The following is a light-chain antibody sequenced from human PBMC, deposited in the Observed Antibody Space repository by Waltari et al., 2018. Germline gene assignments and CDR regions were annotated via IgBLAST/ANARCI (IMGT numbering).Light chain of an antibody. V-gene: IGKV1-5*03. CDR3: QHSNSYYT. CDR1: QSINKA. J-gene: IGKJ2*01. CDR2: KAS. Sequence: IQMTQSPSTLSASVGDRVTITCRASQSINKALAWYQQKPGKAPKLLIYKASSLESGVSSRFSGSGSGAEFTLTVSGLQTDDYGTYFCQHSNSYYTFGQGTKLEIK.